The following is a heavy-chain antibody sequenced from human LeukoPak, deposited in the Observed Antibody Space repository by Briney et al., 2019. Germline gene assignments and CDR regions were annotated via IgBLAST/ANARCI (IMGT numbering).Heavy chain of an antibody. J-gene: IGHJ4*02. D-gene: IGHD3-10*01. Sequence: SETLSLTCAVYGGSFSGYYLSWVRQPPGKGLEWIGEINHSGSTNYNPSLKSRVTISVDTSKNQFSLKLSSVTAADTAVYYCARGRGVGYWGQGTLVTVSS. CDR1: GGSFSGYY. CDR2: INHSGST. V-gene: IGHV4-34*01. CDR3: ARGRGVGY.